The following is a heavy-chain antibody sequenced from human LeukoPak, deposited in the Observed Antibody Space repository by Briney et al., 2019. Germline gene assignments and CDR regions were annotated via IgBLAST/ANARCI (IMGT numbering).Heavy chain of an antibody. D-gene: IGHD1-1*01. CDR3: AKATGTLGS. Sequence: GGSLRLSCAASGFTFSPYALSWVRQAPGKGLEWVSAISGSGGSTYYADSVKGRFTISRDNSKNTLYLQMNSLAAEDTAIYYCAKATGTLGSWGQGTLVTVSS. V-gene: IGHV3-23*01. CDR2: ISGSGGST. CDR1: GFTFSPYA. J-gene: IGHJ4*02.